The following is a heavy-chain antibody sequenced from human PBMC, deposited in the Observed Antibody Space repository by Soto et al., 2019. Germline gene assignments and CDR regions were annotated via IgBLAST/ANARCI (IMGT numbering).Heavy chain of an antibody. CDR2: ISYDGGNK. D-gene: IGHD3-9*01. CDR3: ARDQGLPHYDILTGPHDY. Sequence: QVQLVESGGGVVQPGRSLRLSCAASGFSFSSFAIHWVRQAPGKGLEWVAVISYDGGNKYYADSVKGRFTISRDNSKNTLYLQMNSLRAEDTAVYYCARDQGLPHYDILTGPHDYWGQGTLVTXSS. CDR1: GFSFSSFA. J-gene: IGHJ4*02. V-gene: IGHV3-30-3*01.